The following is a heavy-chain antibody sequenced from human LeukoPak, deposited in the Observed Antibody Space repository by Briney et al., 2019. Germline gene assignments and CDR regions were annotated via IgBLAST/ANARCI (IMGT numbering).Heavy chain of an antibody. V-gene: IGHV3-21*01. CDR2: ISSSSSYI. J-gene: IGHJ4*02. D-gene: IGHD6-19*01. CDR3: ASGQWLVTFDY. CDR1: GFTFSSYS. Sequence: GGSLRLSCAASGFTFSSYSMNWVRQAPGKGLEWVSSISSSSSYIYYADSVKGRFTISRDNAKNSLYLKMNSLRAEDTAVYYCASGQWLVTFDYWGQGTLVTVSS.